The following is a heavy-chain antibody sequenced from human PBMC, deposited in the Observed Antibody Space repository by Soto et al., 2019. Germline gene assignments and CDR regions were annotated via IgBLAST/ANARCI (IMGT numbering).Heavy chain of an antibody. D-gene: IGHD2-21*02. CDR1: GYNFSDYD. J-gene: IGHJ5*02. Sequence: QVQLVQSGAEVKKPGASVKVSCKASGYNFSDYDINWVRQAPGQGPEWMGWISPYNGNTNHAERLQDRLTMTTDTSTNTAYMELRSLRSDDTAVYYCARGGQGDCSGGARYRDWFDPWGQGTLVTVS. CDR3: ARGGQGDCSGGARYRDWFDP. V-gene: IGHV1-18*01. CDR2: ISPYNGNT.